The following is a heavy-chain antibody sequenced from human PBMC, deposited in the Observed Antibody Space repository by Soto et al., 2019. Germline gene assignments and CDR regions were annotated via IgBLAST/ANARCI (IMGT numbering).Heavy chain of an antibody. V-gene: IGHV3-23*01. CDR2: ISGSGGST. Sequence: VSLRLSCAASGFTFSSYAMSWVRQAPGKGLEWVSAISGSGGSTYYADSVKGRFTISRDNSKNTLYLQMNSLRAEDTAVYYCAKDLNYYDSSGYYFDYRGQGTLVTVSS. CDR3: AKDLNYYDSSGYYFDY. D-gene: IGHD3-22*01. J-gene: IGHJ4*02. CDR1: GFTFSSYA.